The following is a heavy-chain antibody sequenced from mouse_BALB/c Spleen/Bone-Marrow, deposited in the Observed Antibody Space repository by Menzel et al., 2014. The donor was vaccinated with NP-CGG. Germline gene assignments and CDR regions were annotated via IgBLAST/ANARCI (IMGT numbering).Heavy chain of an antibody. Sequence: EVQLVESGGGLVQPGGSLKLSCAASGFDFSRFWMSWVRQAPGKGLEWIGEINPDSSTINYTPSLKDKFIISRANAKNTLYLQKSKVRSEDTALYYCTRLHYYGYSAYWGQGTLVTVST. CDR1: GFDFSRFW. J-gene: IGHJ3*01. V-gene: IGHV4-1*02. CDR3: TRLHYYGYSAY. D-gene: IGHD1-2*01. CDR2: INPDSSTI.